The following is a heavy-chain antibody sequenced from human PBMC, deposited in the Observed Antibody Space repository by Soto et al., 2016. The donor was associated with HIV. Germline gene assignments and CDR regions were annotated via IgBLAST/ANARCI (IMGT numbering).Heavy chain of an antibody. Sequence: QVQLVQSGAEVKKPGASLKVSCKASGYTFTGYYMHWVRQAPGQGLEWMGWISAYNGNTNYAQKLQGRVTMTTDTSTSTAYMELRSLRSDDTAVYYCARDGGYSGSSFYFDYWGQGTLVTVSS. J-gene: IGHJ4*02. CDR2: ISAYNGNT. D-gene: IGHD1-26*01. CDR3: ARDGGYSGSSFYFDY. V-gene: IGHV1-18*04. CDR1: GYTFTGYY.